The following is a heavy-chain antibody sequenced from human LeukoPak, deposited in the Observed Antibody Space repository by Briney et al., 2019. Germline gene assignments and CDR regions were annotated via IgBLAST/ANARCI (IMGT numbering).Heavy chain of an antibody. CDR3: ASGFKGGWLQFLSSFDY. CDR2: IYHSGST. D-gene: IGHD5-24*01. Sequence: SGTLSLTCAVSGGSISSSNWWSWVRQPPGKGLEWIGEIYHSGSTNYNPSLKSRVTISVDKSKNQFSLKLSSVTAADTAVYYCASGFKGGWLQFLSSFDYWGQGTLVTVSS. V-gene: IGHV4-4*02. CDR1: GGSISSSNW. J-gene: IGHJ4*02.